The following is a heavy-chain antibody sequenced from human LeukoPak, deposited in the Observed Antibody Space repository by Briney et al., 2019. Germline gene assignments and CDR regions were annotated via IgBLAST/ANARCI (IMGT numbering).Heavy chain of an antibody. V-gene: IGHV1-2*04. CDR3: ARGDVYDFGGNHGADAFDI. CDR2: INPNSGGT. Sequence: ASVKVSCKASGYTFTGYYMHWVRQAPGQGLEWMGWINPNSGGTNYAQKFQGWVTKTRDTSISTAYMELSRLRSDDTAVYYCARGDVYDFGGNHGADAFDIWGQGTMVTVSS. CDR1: GYTFTGYY. J-gene: IGHJ3*02. D-gene: IGHD4-23*01.